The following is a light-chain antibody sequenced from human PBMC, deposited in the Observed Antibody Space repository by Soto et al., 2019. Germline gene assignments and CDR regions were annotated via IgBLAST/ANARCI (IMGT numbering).Light chain of an antibody. J-gene: IGKJ1*01. V-gene: IGKV1-5*03. CDR2: KAS. CDR3: QQYNNYPWT. CDR1: QSISSW. Sequence: DIQMTQSLSTLSASVGDIVTITCRASQSISSWLAWYQQKPGKAPKLLIYKASSLESGVPSRFSGSGSGTEFTLTINSLQPDDFATYYCQQYNNYPWTFGQGTKVDI.